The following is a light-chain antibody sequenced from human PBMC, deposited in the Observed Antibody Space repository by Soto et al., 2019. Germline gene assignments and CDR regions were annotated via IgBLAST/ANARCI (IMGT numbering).Light chain of an antibody. V-gene: IGLV2-18*02. Sequence: SALTQPPSVSGSPGQSLTISCSGTSSDIGLYNRVSWYQQSPGTAPKLMIYDVSNRPSGVPDRFSVSRSGNTASLTISGLQPEDEADYYCCSYTNDNTYVFGTGTRSPS. J-gene: IGLJ1*01. CDR3: CSYTNDNTYV. CDR2: DVS. CDR1: SSDIGLYNR.